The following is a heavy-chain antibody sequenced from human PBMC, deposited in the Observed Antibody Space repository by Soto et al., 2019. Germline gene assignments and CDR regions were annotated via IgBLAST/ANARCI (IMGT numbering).Heavy chain of an antibody. CDR1: GGSFSGYY. Sequence: SETLSLTCAVYGGSFSGYYWNWIRQPPGKGLEWIGEINHSGSTNYNPSLKSRVTISLDTSKNQFSLKLSSMTAADTAVYYCARPGNSWYLDYFDYWGQGTVVTVSS. CDR2: INHSGST. D-gene: IGHD6-13*01. CDR3: ARPGNSWYLDYFDY. V-gene: IGHV4-34*01. J-gene: IGHJ4*02.